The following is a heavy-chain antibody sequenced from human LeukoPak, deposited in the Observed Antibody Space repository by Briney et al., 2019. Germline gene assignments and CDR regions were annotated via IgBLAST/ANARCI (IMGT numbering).Heavy chain of an antibody. CDR2: ISGSGGST. V-gene: IGHV3-23*01. CDR1: GFTFSSYG. D-gene: IGHD3-10*01. J-gene: IGHJ4*02. Sequence: GGSLRLSCAASGFTFSSYGMSWVRQAPGKGLEWVSDISGSGGSTYYADSVKGRFTISRDNNKNSLNLQMNSLRTEDTGFYVCVKGGGSVLYQWFFDWGQGTLVTVSS. CDR3: VKGGGSVLYQWFFD.